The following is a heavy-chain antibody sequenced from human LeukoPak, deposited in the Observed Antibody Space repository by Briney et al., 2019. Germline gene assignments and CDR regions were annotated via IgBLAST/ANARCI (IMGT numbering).Heavy chain of an antibody. J-gene: IGHJ4*02. CDR2: IKQDGSER. CDR3: ARDWDDSSGFPFDY. D-gene: IGHD3-22*01. CDR1: GFTFSSYW. Sequence: PGGSLRLSCAASGFTFSSYWMSWVRQAPGKGLEWVANIKQDGSERYYVDSVKGRFTISRDNAKDSLYLQMNSLRAEDTAVYHCARDWDDSSGFPFDYWGQGALVTVSS. V-gene: IGHV3-7*01.